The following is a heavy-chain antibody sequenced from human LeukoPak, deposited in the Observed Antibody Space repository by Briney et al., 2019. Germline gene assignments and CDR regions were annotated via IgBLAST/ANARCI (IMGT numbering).Heavy chain of an antibody. CDR2: IWYDGSNK. D-gene: IGHD6-19*01. CDR1: GFTFSSYG. J-gene: IGHJ6*02. CDR3: ARESGNGYSSGWYPYYYYGMDV. V-gene: IGHV3-33*01. Sequence: GGSLRLSCAASGFTFSSYGMHWVRQAPGKGLEWVAVIWYDGSNKYYADSVKGRFTISRDNSKNTLYLQMNSLRAEDTAVYYCARESGNGYSSGWYPYYYYGMDVWGQGTTVTVSS.